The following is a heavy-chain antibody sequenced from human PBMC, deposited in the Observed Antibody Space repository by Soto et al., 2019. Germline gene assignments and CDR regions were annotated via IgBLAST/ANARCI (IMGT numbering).Heavy chain of an antibody. CDR2: ISPYNGKT. CDR3: ARPYDSSQSPRFDY. CDR1: GYSFTTYG. Sequence: ASVKVSCKASGYSFTTYGIFWVRQAPGQGPEWMGWISPYNGKTNYAQNLQGRVSMTTDTSTTTAYMELRSLRSDDTAVYYCARPYDSSQSPRFDYWGQGTLVTVS. J-gene: IGHJ4*02. V-gene: IGHV1-18*01. D-gene: IGHD3-22*01.